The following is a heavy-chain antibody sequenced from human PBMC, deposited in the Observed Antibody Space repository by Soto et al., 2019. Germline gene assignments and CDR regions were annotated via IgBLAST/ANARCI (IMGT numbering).Heavy chain of an antibody. CDR3: ARGAVSGDFDY. J-gene: IGHJ4*02. V-gene: IGHV1-18*01. CDR2: ISAYNGYT. Sequence: QVQLVQSGGELKKPGASVKVSCKASGYTFSSYDSNWVRQAPGQGLEWMGRISAYNGYTNYAQKLQGRVTMTTDTSTSTAYMELRSLRSDDTAVYYCARGAVSGDFDYWGQGSLVTVSS. D-gene: IGHD1-26*01. CDR1: GYTFSSYD.